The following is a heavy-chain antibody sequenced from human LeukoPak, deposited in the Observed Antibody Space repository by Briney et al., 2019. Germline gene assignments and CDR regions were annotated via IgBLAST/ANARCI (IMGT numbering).Heavy chain of an antibody. CDR3: ARDNKQWLDY. CDR2: IWYDGSNK. CDR1: GFTFSSYG. D-gene: IGHD6-19*01. Sequence: PGRSLRLSCAASGFTFSSYGMHWVRQAPGKGLEWVAVIWYDGSNKYYADSVKGRFTISRDNSKNTLYLQMTSLRADDTAVYYCARDNKQWLDYWGQGTLVTVSS. V-gene: IGHV3-33*01. J-gene: IGHJ4*02.